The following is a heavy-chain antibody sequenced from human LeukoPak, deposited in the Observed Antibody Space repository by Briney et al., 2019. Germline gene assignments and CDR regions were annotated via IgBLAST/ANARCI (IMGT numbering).Heavy chain of an antibody. CDR3: ARKGGPYSSSDY. CDR1: GFTFSSYA. D-gene: IGHD6-6*01. V-gene: IGHV3-23*01. Sequence: PGGSLRLSCAASGFTFSSYAMSWVRQAPGKGLEWVSAISGSGGSTYYADSVKGRFTISRDNSKNSLYLQMNSLRAEDTAVYYCARKGGPYSSSDYWGQGTLVTVSS. J-gene: IGHJ4*02. CDR2: ISGSGGST.